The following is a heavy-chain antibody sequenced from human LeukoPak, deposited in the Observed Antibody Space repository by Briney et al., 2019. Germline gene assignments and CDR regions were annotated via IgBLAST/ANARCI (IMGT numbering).Heavy chain of an antibody. CDR3: ARENILTGLT. D-gene: IGHD3-9*01. CDR1: GFTFNNYW. V-gene: IGHV3-7*01. J-gene: IGHJ4*02. CDR2: IRYDGSEK. Sequence: GGSLRLSCEASGFTFNNYWMSWVRQAPGKGLEWVANIRYDGSEKYYVDSVKGRFTISRDNAKNSLYLQMNSLTAEDTAVYYCARENILTGLTGGQGTLVTVSS.